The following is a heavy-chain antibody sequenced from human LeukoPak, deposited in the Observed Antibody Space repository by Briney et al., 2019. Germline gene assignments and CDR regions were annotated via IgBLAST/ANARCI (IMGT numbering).Heavy chain of an antibody. CDR3: ARVYSIVGATTIDY. V-gene: IGHV4-39*07. CDR2: IYYSGST. Sequence: SETLSLTCTVSGGSISSSSYYWGWVRQPPGTGLEWIGSIYYSGSTYYNPSLKSRVTISVDSSKSQFSLKLSSVTAADTAVYYCARVYSIVGATTIDYWGQGTLVTVSS. J-gene: IGHJ4*02. D-gene: IGHD1-26*01. CDR1: GGSISSSSYY.